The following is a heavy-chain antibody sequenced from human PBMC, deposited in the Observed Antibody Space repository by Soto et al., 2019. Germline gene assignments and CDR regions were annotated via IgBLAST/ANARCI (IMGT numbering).Heavy chain of an antibody. V-gene: IGHV3-64*01. J-gene: IGHJ1*01. CDR3: ARDRCTNGVCYAPSDD. D-gene: IGHD2-8*01. Sequence: EVKLVESGGGLVQPGGSLRLSCATSGFIFSTYAMHWVRQAPGKGLEYVSAISSNGRSTYYANSVKGRFTISRDNSKNTLYLQMDSLRAEDMAVYYCARDRCTNGVCYAPSDDWCQGTLVTVSS. CDR1: GFIFSTYA. CDR2: ISSNGRST.